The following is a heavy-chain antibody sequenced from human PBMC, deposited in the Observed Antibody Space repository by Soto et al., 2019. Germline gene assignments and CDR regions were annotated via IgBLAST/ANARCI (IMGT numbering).Heavy chain of an antibody. Sequence: GASVKVSCKASGYTFSHYGIGWGLQAPGQGLEWMGWISAYNGNRHFAEGLRGRITMTTNTTTSTADMELRSLSSDDTAVYYCARGGQECSNSGCGYIYDGMDVWGQGTTVTVSS. CDR3: ARGGQECSNSGCGYIYDGMDV. CDR1: GYTFSHYG. D-gene: IGHD1-26*01. CDR2: ISAYNGNR. J-gene: IGHJ6*02. V-gene: IGHV1-18*01.